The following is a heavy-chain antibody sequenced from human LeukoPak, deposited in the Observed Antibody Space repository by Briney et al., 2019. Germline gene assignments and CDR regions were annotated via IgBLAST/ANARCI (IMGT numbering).Heavy chain of an antibody. CDR1: GFTFSSYA. J-gene: IGHJ4*02. Sequence: GGSLRLSCVASGFTFSSYAMHWVRQAPGKGLEWVAVISYDGSNKYYADSVKGRFTISRDNSKNTLYLQMNSLRAEDTAVYYCARASVGEISFDCWGQGTLVTVSS. CDR2: ISYDGSNK. V-gene: IGHV3-30-3*01. D-gene: IGHD1-26*01. CDR3: ARASVGEISFDC.